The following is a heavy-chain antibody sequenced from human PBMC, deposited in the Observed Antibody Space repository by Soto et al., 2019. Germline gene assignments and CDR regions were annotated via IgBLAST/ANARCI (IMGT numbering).Heavy chain of an antibody. V-gene: IGHV3-11*01. D-gene: IGHD4-17*01. J-gene: IGHJ4*02. CDR3: ACADYGDYAFFDY. CDR2: ISSSGNTI. Sequence: GGSLRLSCAASGFTFSDYYMSWIRQAPGKGLEWVSYISSSGNTIYYADSVKGRFTISRDNAKNSLYLQMNSLRAEDTAVYYCACADYGDYAFFDYWGQGTLVTVSS. CDR1: GFTFSDYY.